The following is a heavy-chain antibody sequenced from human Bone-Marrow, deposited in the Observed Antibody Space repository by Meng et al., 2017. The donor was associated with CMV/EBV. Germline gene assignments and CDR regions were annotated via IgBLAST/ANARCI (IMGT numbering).Heavy chain of an antibody. J-gene: IGHJ4*02. V-gene: IGHV3-30*04. CDR3: AREGPNSRWGFNY. CDR2: ISYDGSNK. CDR1: GFTFSSYA. D-gene: IGHD6-13*01. Sequence: GGSLRLSCAASGFTFSSYAMHWVRQAPGKGLEWVAVISYDGSNKYYADSVKGRFTISRDNAKNSLYLQMNGLRAEDTAVYYCAREGPNSRWGFNYWGQGTLVTVSS.